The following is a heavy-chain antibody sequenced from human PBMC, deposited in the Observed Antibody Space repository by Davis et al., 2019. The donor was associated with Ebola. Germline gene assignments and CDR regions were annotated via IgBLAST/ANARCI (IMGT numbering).Heavy chain of an antibody. J-gene: IGHJ5*02. D-gene: IGHD6-13*01. CDR3: ARGPLSSSWTDYFDA. CDR1: GFSFNAYW. Sequence: PGGSLRLSCAASGFSFNAYWMHWIRQGPGKGLVWVSRIHNDGHTDYSDSVKVRFTVSRDNAKNTLYLEMNSLRTEDTAVYFCARGPLSSSWTDYFDAWGQGTLVTVSS. CDR2: IHNDGHT. V-gene: IGHV3-74*01.